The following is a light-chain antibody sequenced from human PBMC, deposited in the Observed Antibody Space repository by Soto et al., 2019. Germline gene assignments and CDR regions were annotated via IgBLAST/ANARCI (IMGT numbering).Light chain of an antibody. Sequence: EIVMTQSPATLSVSPGERATLSCRASQSVSSNLAWYQQKPGQAPRLLIYGASTRAPGIPARFSGSGSGTEFTLTNSRLQAEDFAVYYCQQYNNWPPWTFGQGTKVEIK. J-gene: IGKJ1*01. CDR1: QSVSSN. CDR2: GAS. V-gene: IGKV3-15*01. CDR3: QQYNNWPPWT.